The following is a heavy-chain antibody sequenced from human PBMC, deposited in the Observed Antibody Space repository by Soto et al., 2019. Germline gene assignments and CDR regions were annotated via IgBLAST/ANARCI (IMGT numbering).Heavy chain of an antibody. D-gene: IGHD3-3*01. CDR1: GGSISSYY. J-gene: IGHJ5*02. V-gene: IGHV4-4*07. CDR2: IYTSGST. CDR3: ARDSPFWSGYYTANWFDP. Sequence: QVQLQESGPGLVKPSETLSLTCTVSGGSISSYYWSWIRQPAGKGLEWIGRIYTSGSTNYNPSLKSRVTMSVDTSKNQFSLKLSSVTAADTAVYYCARDSPFWSGYYTANWFDPWGQGTLVTVSS.